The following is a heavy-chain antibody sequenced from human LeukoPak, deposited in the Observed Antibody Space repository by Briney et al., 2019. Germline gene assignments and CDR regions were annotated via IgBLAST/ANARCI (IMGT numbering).Heavy chain of an antibody. V-gene: IGHV5-10-1*01. CDR1: GNSFTSYW. J-gene: IGHJ4*02. CDR3: ARHGGYYGSGSPRLGY. D-gene: IGHD3-10*01. CDR2: IDPSDSYT. Sequence: GESLKISCKSSGNSFTSYWISWVRQMPGKGLEWMGRIDPSDSYTNYSPSFQGHVTISADKSISTAYLQWSSLKASDTAMYYCARHGGYYGSGSPRLGYWGQGTLVTVSS.